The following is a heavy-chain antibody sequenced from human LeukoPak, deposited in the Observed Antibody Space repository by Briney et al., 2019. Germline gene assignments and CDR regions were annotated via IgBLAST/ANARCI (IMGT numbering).Heavy chain of an antibody. CDR3: ALYYYDSSGYYYVPSDY. V-gene: IGHV1-18*01. CDR2: ISAYNGNT. D-gene: IGHD3-22*01. Sequence: ASVKVPCKASGYTFTSYGISWVRQAPGQGLEWMGWISAYNGNTNYAQKLQGRVTMTTDTSTSTAYMELRSLRSDDTAVYYCALYYYDSSGYYYVPSDYWGQGTLVTVSS. CDR1: GYTFTSYG. J-gene: IGHJ4*02.